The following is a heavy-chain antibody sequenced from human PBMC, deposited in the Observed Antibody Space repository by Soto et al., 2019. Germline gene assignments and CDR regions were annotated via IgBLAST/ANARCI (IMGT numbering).Heavy chain of an antibody. CDR2: ISSSSSTI. Sequence: GGSLRLSCAASGFTFSSYSMNWVRQAPGKGLEWVSYISSSSSTIYYADSVKGRFTISRDNAKNSLYLQMNSLRDEDTAVYYCARVVDIVLVPAAPIDYWGQGTLVTVSS. J-gene: IGHJ4*02. V-gene: IGHV3-48*02. CDR1: GFTFSSYS. CDR3: ARVVDIVLVPAAPIDY. D-gene: IGHD2-2*03.